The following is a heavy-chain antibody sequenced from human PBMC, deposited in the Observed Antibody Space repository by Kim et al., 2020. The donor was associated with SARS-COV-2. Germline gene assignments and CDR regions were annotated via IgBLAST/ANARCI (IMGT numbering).Heavy chain of an antibody. Sequence: ADSVKGRFTISRDNSKNTLYLQMNSLRAEDTSVYYCAKDLGSSGWYYFDYWGQGTLVTVSS. J-gene: IGHJ4*02. V-gene: IGHV3-23*01. CDR3: AKDLGSSGWYYFDY. D-gene: IGHD6-19*01.